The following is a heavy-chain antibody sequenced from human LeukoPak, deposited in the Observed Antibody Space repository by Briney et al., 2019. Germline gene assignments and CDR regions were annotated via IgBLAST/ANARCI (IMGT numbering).Heavy chain of an antibody. V-gene: IGHV1-69*01. Sequence: ASVKVSCKASGGTFSSYAISWVRQAPGQGLEWMGGIIPIFGTANYAQKFQGGVTITADESTSTAYMELSSLRSEDTAVYYCARDRRGFGYCSSTSCYGFDYWGQGTLVTVSS. CDR2: IIPIFGTA. CDR3: ARDRRGFGYCSSTSCYGFDY. J-gene: IGHJ4*02. CDR1: GGTFSSYA. D-gene: IGHD2-2*01.